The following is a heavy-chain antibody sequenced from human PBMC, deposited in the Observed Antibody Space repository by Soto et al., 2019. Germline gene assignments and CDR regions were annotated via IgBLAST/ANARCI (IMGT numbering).Heavy chain of an antibody. D-gene: IGHD2-2*01. Sequence: GESLKISCKGSGCSFTSYWIGWVRQMPGKGLEWMGIIYPGDSDTRYSPSFQGQVTISADKSISTAYLQWSSLKASDTAMYYCARGHCSSTSCYWFLGYYWGQGTLVTVSS. CDR2: IYPGDSDT. J-gene: IGHJ4*02. CDR1: GCSFTSYW. V-gene: IGHV5-51*01. CDR3: ARGHCSSTSCYWFLGYY.